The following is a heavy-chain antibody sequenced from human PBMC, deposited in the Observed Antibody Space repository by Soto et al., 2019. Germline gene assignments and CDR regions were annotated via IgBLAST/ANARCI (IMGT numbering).Heavy chain of an antibody. V-gene: IGHV3-74*01. Sequence: GGSLRLSCAASGFNFSSHWMHWVRQRPAEGLVWVSRITSDGKSKAYAESVKGRFAISGDNAKNTLYLQMNGLTAEDTAVYYCARESGDWPLNWFDPWGQGTLVTVSS. J-gene: IGHJ5*02. CDR3: ARESGDWPLNWFDP. D-gene: IGHD2-21*02. CDR1: GFNFSSHW. CDR2: ITSDGKSK.